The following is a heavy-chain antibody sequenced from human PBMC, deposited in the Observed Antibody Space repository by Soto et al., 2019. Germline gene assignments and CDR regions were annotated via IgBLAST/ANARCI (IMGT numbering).Heavy chain of an antibody. CDR1: GYTFTGYY. Sequence: ASVKVSCKASGYTFTGYYMHWVRQAPGQGLEWMGWINPNSGGTNYAQKFQGRVTMTRDTSISTAYMELSRLRSDDTAVYYCAREGCSGGSCYDTGGYYGMDVWGQGTTVTVSS. V-gene: IGHV1-2*02. CDR3: AREGCSGGSCYDTGGYYGMDV. CDR2: INPNSGGT. D-gene: IGHD2-15*01. J-gene: IGHJ6*02.